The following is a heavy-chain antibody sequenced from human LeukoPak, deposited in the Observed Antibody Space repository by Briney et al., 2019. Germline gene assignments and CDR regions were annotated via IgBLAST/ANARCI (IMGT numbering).Heavy chain of an antibody. D-gene: IGHD2-2*01. J-gene: IGHJ4*02. CDR3: ARAEQYQLLLH. CDR1: GYTFTSYG. V-gene: IGHV1-18*01. Sequence: ASVKVSCKASGYTFTSYGITWVRQAPGQGLEWMGRISAYNGNTNYAQKLQGRVTMTTDTSTSTAYLDLRSLRSDDTAVYYCARAEQYQLLLHWGQGTPVTVSS. CDR2: ISAYNGNT.